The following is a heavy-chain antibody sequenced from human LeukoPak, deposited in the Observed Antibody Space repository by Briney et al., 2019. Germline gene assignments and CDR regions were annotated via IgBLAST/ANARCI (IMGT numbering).Heavy chain of an antibody. J-gene: IGHJ6*02. CDR3: ASYSSSGRWGYGMDV. CDR2: IYYSGST. CDR1: GGSISSSSYY. D-gene: IGHD6-6*01. Sequence: SETLSLTCTVSGGSISSSSYYWGWIRQPPGKGLEWIESIYYSGSTYYNPSLKSRVTISVDTSKNQFSLKLSSVTAADTAVYYCASYSSSGRWGYGMDVWGQGTTVTVSS. V-gene: IGHV4-39*01.